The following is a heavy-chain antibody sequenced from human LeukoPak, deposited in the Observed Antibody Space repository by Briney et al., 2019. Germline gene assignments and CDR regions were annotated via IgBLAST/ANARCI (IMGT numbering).Heavy chain of an antibody. CDR2: INPNSGGT. Sequence: ASVKVSCKASGYTFTGYYMHWVRQAPGQGLEWMGWINPNSGGTNYAQKFQGRVTMTRGTSISTAYMELSRLRSDDTAVYYCARQIVATSGRSWFDPWGQGTLVTVSS. J-gene: IGHJ5*02. CDR3: ARQIVATSGRSWFDP. V-gene: IGHV1-2*02. CDR1: GYTFTGYY. D-gene: IGHD5-12*01.